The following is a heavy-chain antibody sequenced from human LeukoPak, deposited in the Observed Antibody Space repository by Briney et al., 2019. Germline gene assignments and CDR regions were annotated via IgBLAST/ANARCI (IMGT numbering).Heavy chain of an antibody. CDR3: AKDSLGRRLLLPTD. Sequence: GGSLRLSCAASGFTFSSYGMHWVRQAPGKGLEWVAVISYDGSNKYYADSVKGRFTISRDNSKNTLYLQMNSLRAEDTAVYYCAKDSLGRRLLLPTDWGQGTLVTVSS. V-gene: IGHV3-30*18. CDR1: GFTFSSYG. CDR2: ISYDGSNK. J-gene: IGHJ4*02. D-gene: IGHD2-15*01.